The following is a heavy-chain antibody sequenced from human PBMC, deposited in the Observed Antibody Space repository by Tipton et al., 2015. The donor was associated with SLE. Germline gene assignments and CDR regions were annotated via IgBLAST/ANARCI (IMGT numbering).Heavy chain of an antibody. D-gene: IGHD3-3*01. J-gene: IGHJ4*02. V-gene: IGHV4-31*02. CDR2: IHHSGST. CDR3: ARDLRFVEGALDY. CDR1: GDSISSGVYY. Sequence: LRLSCTVSGDSISSGVYYWSWIRQRPGKGLEWFGYIHHSGSTYYNPSLKSRVTISVDTSKNQFSLKLNSATAADTAVYYCARDLRFVEGALDYWGQGALVSVSS.